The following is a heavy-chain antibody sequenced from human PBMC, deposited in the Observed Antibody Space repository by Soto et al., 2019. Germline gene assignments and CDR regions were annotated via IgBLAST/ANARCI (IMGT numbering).Heavy chain of an antibody. D-gene: IGHD6-13*01. J-gene: IGHJ5*02. CDR3: ARHQSHSSSYVDP. CDR1: GGSISSSSYY. CDR2: IYYSGST. Sequence: PSETLSLTCTVSGGSISSSSYYWGWIRQPPGKGLEWIGSIYYSGSTYYNPSLKSRVTTSVDTSKNQFSLKLSSVTAADTAVYYCARHQSHSSSYVDPWGQGTLITVSS. V-gene: IGHV4-39*01.